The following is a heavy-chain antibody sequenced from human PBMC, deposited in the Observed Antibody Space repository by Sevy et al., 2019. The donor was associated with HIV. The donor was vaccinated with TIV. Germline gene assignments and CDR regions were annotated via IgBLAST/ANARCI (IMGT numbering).Heavy chain of an antibody. CDR2: ISSSSSTK. D-gene: IGHD2-15*01. CDR3: ARERDIIGGHSSTGYFDY. J-gene: IGHJ4*02. CDR1: GFTFSSYS. Sequence: GGSLRLSCAASGFTFSSYSMNWVHQAPGKGLEWVSYISSSSSTKYYADSVKGRFTISRDNAKNSLYLQMNSLRDEDTAVYYCARERDIIGGHSSTGYFDYWGQGTLVTVSS. V-gene: IGHV3-48*02.